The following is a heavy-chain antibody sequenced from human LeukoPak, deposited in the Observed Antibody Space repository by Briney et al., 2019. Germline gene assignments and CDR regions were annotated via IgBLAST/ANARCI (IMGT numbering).Heavy chain of an antibody. CDR2: IIPILGIA. CDR1: GGTFSSYA. Sequence: SSVKVSCKASGGTFSSYAISWVRQAPGQGLEWMGRIIPILGIANYAQKFQGRVTITADKSTSTAYMELSSLRSEDTAMYYCARASAYCSGGSCYTSHLDYWGQGTLVTVSS. V-gene: IGHV1-69*04. CDR3: ARASAYCSGGSCYTSHLDY. D-gene: IGHD2-15*01. J-gene: IGHJ4*02.